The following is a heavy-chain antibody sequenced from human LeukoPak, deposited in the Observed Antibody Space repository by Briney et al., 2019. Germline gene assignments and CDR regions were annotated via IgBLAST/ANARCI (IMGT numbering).Heavy chain of an antibody. D-gene: IGHD6-25*01. J-gene: IGHJ2*01. CDR2: ISGSGRTT. CDR3: ARRAAARPDYMYFDL. Sequence: GGSLRLSCAASGFTSSSYAMSWVRQAPGKGLEWVSRISGSGRTTDHADSVKGRFTISRDNSKNTLYLQLSNLRGADTALYYCARRAAARPDYMYFDLWGRGTLVTVSS. CDR1: GFTSSSYA. V-gene: IGHV3-23*01.